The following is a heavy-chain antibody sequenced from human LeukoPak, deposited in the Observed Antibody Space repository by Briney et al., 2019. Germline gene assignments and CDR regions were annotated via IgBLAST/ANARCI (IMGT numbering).Heavy chain of an antibody. CDR3: ARESVDYVDYVGTFDI. J-gene: IGHJ3*02. D-gene: IGHD4-17*01. Sequence: PSETLSLTCTVSGGSISSHYWSWIRQPAGKGLEWVGRLYTSGSTNYNPSLKSRVTTPVDTSKNQFSLKLSSVTAADTAVYYCARESVDYVDYVGTFDIWGQGTMVTVSS. V-gene: IGHV4-4*07. CDR1: GGSISSHY. CDR2: LYTSGST.